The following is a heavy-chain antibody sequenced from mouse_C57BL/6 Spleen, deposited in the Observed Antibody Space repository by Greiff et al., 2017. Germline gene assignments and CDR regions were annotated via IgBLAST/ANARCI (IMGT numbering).Heavy chain of an antibody. CDR3: ARVDYSNSWVAY. D-gene: IGHD2-5*01. J-gene: IGHJ3*01. CDR1: GFTFSSYA. Sequence: EVKLMESGGGLVKPGGSLKLSCAASGFTFSSYAMSWVRQTPEKRLEWVATISDGGSYTYYPDNVKGRFTISRDNAKNNLYLQMSHLKSEDTAMYYCARVDYSNSWVAYWGQGTLVTVSA. CDR2: ISDGGSYT. V-gene: IGHV5-4*03.